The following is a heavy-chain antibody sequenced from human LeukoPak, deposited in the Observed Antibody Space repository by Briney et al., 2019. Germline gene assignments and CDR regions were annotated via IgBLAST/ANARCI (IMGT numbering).Heavy chain of an antibody. CDR2: INPNSGGT. CDR3: ARGLMGYYDSSGYATYYFVY. Sequence: ASVKVSCKASGYTFTGYYMHWVRQAPGQGLEWMGWINPNSGGTNYAQKFQGRVTMTRDTSISTAYMELSRLRSDDTAVYYCARGLMGYYDSSGYATYYFVYWGQGNLVTVSS. V-gene: IGHV1-2*02. J-gene: IGHJ4*02. D-gene: IGHD3-22*01. CDR1: GYTFTGYY.